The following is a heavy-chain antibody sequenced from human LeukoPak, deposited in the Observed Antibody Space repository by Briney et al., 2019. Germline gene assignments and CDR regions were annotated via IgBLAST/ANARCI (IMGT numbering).Heavy chain of an antibody. V-gene: IGHV5-51*01. CDR1: GYKFSDYW. D-gene: IGHD1/OR15-1a*01. J-gene: IGHJ4*02. Sequence: GESLKISCKTSGYKFSDYWIGWVRQMPGKGLEWMGIIYPGDSDLRYSPSFQGQVTISADKSISTAYLHWSSLEASDTAMYYCTRLGQQQMRRDRRGFDSWGQGTLVSVSS. CDR2: IYPGDSDL. CDR3: TRLGQQQMRRDRRGFDS.